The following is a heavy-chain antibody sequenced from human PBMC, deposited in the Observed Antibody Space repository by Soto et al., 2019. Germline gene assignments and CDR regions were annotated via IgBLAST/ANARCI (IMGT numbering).Heavy chain of an antibody. D-gene: IGHD1-26*01. CDR3: GILIQCSTTSCYFDY. CDR1: GGSISSISYY. V-gene: IGHV4-39*01. CDR2: INYSGNT. Sequence: QLQLQESGPGLVKPSETLSLTRSVSGGSISSISYYWALIRQAPGEGQEWIGSINYSGNTYYNPSLKSRVTISVDASTNWFSRKLSSMSAADTAVYYCGILIQCSTTSCYFDYWGQGTLVTVSS. J-gene: IGHJ4*02.